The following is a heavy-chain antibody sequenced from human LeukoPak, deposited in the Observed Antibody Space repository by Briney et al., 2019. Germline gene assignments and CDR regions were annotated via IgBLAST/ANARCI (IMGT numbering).Heavy chain of an antibody. CDR2: VKQDGSEK. V-gene: IGHV3-7*01. D-gene: IGHD4-17*01. CDR3: AKEGDYPILTYDS. CDR1: GFTFSSYW. J-gene: IGHJ5*01. Sequence: GGSLRLSCAASGFTFSSYWMIWLRQAPGKGLEWVANVKQDGSEKYYVDSVKGRVTISRDNAKNSLYLQMTSLRAEDTAVYYCAKEGDYPILTYDSWGQGALVTVSS.